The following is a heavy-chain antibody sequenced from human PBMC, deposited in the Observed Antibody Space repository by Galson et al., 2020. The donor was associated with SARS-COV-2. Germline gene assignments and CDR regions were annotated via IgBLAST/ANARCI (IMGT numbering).Heavy chain of an antibody. Sequence: GGSLRLSCAASGFTFSSFAMHWVRQAPGKGLAWVAVISYDGISKYYADSVKGRFTISRDNSKNTVHLEMNSLRDEDTALYYCARAPAAGDYWGQGTQVTVSS. CDR1: GFTFSSFA. CDR3: ARAPAAGDY. V-gene: IGHV3-30*04. J-gene: IGHJ4*02. D-gene: IGHD2-2*01. CDR2: ISYDGISK.